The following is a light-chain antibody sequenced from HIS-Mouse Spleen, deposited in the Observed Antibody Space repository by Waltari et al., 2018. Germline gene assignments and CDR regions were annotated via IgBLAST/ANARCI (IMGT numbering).Light chain of an antibody. CDR2: AAS. CDR1: QGISSY. V-gene: IGKV1-9*01. Sequence: DIQLTQSPSFLSASVGDRVTITCRASQGISSYLAWYQQKPGKAPKLLIYAASTLQSGVPSMFSGSGSWTEFTLTINSLQPEDFATYYCQQLNSYPPTFGQGTKVEIK. J-gene: IGKJ1*01. CDR3: QQLNSYPPT.